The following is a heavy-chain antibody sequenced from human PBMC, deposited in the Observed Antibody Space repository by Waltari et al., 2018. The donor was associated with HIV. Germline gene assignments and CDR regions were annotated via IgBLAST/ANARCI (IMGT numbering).Heavy chain of an antibody. CDR1: GFTFRNYG. V-gene: IGHV3-33*01. Sequence: AASGFTFRNYGMHWVRQAPGEGRGWVACIWDDGSNKFYADAVKGRFIISRDNSKNTLYLQINSLRADDTAVYYCTRDKQTTGATLDYWGQGTLVTVSS. CDR2: IWDDGSNK. J-gene: IGHJ4*02. D-gene: IGHD2-15*01. CDR3: TRDKQTTGATLDY.